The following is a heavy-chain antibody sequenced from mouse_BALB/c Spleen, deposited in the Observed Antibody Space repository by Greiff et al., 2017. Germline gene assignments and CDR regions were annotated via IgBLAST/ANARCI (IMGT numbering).Heavy chain of an antibody. J-gene: IGHJ4*01. D-gene: IGHD2-1*01. Sequence: EVKLMESGGGLVKPGGSLKLSCAASGFTFSDYYMYWVRQTPEKRLEWVATISDGGSYTYYPDSVKGRFTISRDNAKNNLYLQMSSLKSEDTAMYYCARAYGNYGDYWGQGTSVTVSS. CDR3: ARAYGNYGDY. V-gene: IGHV5-4*02. CDR1: GFTFSDYY. CDR2: ISDGGSYT.